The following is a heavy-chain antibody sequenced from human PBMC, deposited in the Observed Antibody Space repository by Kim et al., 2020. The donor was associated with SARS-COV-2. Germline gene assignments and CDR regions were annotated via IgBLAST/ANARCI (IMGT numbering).Heavy chain of an antibody. CDR1: GFTFSSYS. J-gene: IGHJ4*02. V-gene: IGHV3-21*01. CDR2: ISSSSSYI. D-gene: IGHD5-12*01. Sequence: GGSLRLSCAASGFTFSSYSMNWVRQAPGKGLEWVSSISSSSSYIYYADSVKGRFTISRDNAKNSLYLQMNSLRAEDTAVYYCARMGISTIVATENGFDYWGQGTLVTVSS. CDR3: ARMGISTIVATENGFDY.